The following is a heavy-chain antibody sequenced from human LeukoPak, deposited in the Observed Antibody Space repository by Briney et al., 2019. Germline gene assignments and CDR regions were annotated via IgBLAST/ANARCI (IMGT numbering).Heavy chain of an antibody. J-gene: IGHJ4*02. CDR2: INHSGVT. Sequence: SETLSLTCAVYGGSFNSYCWTWIRQSPGKGLEWIGEINHSGVTNYNPSLKSRITMSVDTSKNQFALQLNSVTAADSAVYYCARGARLLGWFVVGRPPSAYCFDSWGLGTLVTVSS. V-gene: IGHV4-34*01. D-gene: IGHD3-3*01. CDR3: ARGARLLGWFVVGRPPSAYCFDS. CDR1: GGSFNSYC.